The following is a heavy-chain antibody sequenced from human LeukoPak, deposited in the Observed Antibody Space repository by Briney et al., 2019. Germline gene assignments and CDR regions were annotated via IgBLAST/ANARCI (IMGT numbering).Heavy chain of an antibody. Sequence: ASVKVSCKASGFTFTNYAISWVGQAPGQGLEWLAWISVDNGNTNYIRNLQGRVTLTTDTSTSTAYMELRNLSSDDTAVYYCARDSWARAYDIDHWGQGTLVTVSS. CDR1: GFTFTNYA. CDR2: ISVDNGNT. J-gene: IGHJ5*02. V-gene: IGHV1-18*01. CDR3: ARDSWARAYDIDH. D-gene: IGHD5-12*01.